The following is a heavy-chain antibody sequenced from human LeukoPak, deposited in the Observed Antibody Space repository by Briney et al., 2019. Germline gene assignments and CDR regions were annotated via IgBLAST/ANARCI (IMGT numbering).Heavy chain of an antibody. CDR3: ARSPPIYYYDSSGYYYSPYYYGMDV. J-gene: IGHJ6*02. V-gene: IGHV3-30-3*01. CDR2: ISYDGSNK. CDR1: GFTFSSYA. Sequence: GGSLRLSCAAPGFTFSSYAMHWVRQAPGKGLEWVAVISYDGSNKYYADSVKGRFTISRDNSKNTLYLQMNSLRVEDTAVYYCARSPPIYYYDSSGYYYSPYYYGMDVWGQGTTVTVSS. D-gene: IGHD3-22*01.